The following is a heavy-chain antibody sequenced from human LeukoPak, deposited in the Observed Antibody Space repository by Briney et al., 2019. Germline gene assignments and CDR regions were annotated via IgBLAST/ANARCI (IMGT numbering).Heavy chain of an antibody. CDR1: GGTFSSYA. J-gene: IGHJ4*02. V-gene: IGHV1-69*13. CDR3: ACVHPGYYFDY. CDR2: IIPVYGTA. Sequence: SVKVSCKASGGTFSSYAISWVRQAPGQGLEWIGGIIPVYGTATYAQNFQGRVTITADESTTTAYMELSSLRSEDTAVYYCACVHPGYYFDYWGQGTLVTVSS. D-gene: IGHD3-9*01.